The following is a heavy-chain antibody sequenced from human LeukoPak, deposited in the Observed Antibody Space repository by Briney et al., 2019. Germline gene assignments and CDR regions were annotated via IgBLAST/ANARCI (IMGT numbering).Heavy chain of an antibody. J-gene: IGHJ4*02. CDR1: GFTFSSYW. V-gene: IGHV3-74*01. CDR2: IHGDGTIT. CDR3: ARNFVGSITSDFDS. D-gene: IGHD1-26*01. Sequence: PGGSLRLSCAASGFTFSSYWMHWVRQVPGKGLVLVSRIHGDGTITNYEDSVKGRFTISRDNARNTLYLQMNSLRAEDTAIYYCARNFVGSITSDFDSWGQGTQVTVSS.